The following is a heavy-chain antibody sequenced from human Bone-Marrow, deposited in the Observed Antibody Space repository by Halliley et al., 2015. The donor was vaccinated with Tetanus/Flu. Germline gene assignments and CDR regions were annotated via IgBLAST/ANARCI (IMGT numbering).Heavy chain of an antibody. Sequence: WVSSISSSSRSIYYAESVKGRFTISRDNARNSLNLQMDNLRVEDTALYYCTRDSNSVGVPIDFWGQGTLVTVSS. D-gene: IGHD1-26*01. CDR2: ISSSSRSI. J-gene: IGHJ4*02. V-gene: IGHV3-21*01. CDR3: TRDSNSVGVPIDF.